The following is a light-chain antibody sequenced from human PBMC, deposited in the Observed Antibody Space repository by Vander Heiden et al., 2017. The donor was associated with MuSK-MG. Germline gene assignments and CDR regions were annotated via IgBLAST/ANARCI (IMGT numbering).Light chain of an antibody. CDR2: AAS. CDR1: QSISND. J-gene: IGKJ2*01. CDR3: LQSYSSPYT. V-gene: IGKV1-39*01. Sequence: DIQMTQSPSSLSASVGDRVTITCRASQSISNDLNWYQQKPGKAPKLLIYAASSVQSGVPSRFSGSGSGTDFTLTMSSLQPEDFAAYYCLQSYSSPYTFGQGTRLDIK.